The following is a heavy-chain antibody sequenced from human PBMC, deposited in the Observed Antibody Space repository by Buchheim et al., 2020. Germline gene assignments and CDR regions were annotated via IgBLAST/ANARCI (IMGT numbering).Heavy chain of an antibody. V-gene: IGHV3-30*04. D-gene: IGHD6-6*01. CDR3: ARIPRGQLVSHFDY. Sequence: QVQLVESGGGVVQPGRSLRLSCAASGFTFSSYAMHWVRQAPGKGLEWVAVISYDGSNKYYADSVKGRFTISRDNSKNTLYLQMNSRRAEDTAVYYCARIPRGQLVSHFDYWGQGTL. CDR2: ISYDGSNK. J-gene: IGHJ4*02. CDR1: GFTFSSYA.